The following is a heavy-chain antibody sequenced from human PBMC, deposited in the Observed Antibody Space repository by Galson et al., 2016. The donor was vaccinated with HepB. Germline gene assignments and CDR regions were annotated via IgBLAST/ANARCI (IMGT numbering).Heavy chain of an antibody. CDR1: GYSFTDSY. V-gene: IGHV1-2*02. Sequence: SVKVSCKASGYSFTDSYLHWLRQAPGQGLEWLGWINPESGATKYAQKFEARLTISRDTSINTLNMELSSIRSDDTAVYYCAKASHGDFECFDTWGQGTLVTVSS. CDR3: AKASHGDFECFDT. CDR2: INPESGAT. D-gene: IGHD4-17*01. J-gene: IGHJ5*02.